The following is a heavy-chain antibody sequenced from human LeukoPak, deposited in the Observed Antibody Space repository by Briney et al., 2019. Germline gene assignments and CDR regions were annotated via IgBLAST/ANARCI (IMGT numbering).Heavy chain of an antibody. J-gene: IGHJ4*02. CDR2: VKEDGTTK. V-gene: IGHV3-7*01. CDR3: VSQEVVPH. Sequence: GGSLRLSCAASGFSFTNYWMSWVRQAPGKGLEWVANVKEDGTTKQYVDSVKGRFTISRDNAKNSLYLQMDSLRAEDTAVYYCVSQEVVPHWGQGALVSVSS. D-gene: IGHD2-15*01. CDR1: GFSFTNYW.